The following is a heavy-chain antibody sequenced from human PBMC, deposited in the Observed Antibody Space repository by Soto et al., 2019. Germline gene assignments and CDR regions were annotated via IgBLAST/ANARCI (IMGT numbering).Heavy chain of an antibody. CDR1: GGTFSSYT. Sequence: QVQLVQYGAEVKKPGSSVKVSCKASGGTFSSYTISWVRQAPGQVLEWMGRIIPILGIANYAQKFQGRVTITSDKSTSTAYMELRSLRSEEKGVYYCARAESVTTSAPPDYWGQGTLVTVSS. CDR3: ARAESVTTSAPPDY. CDR2: IIPILGIA. J-gene: IGHJ4*02. D-gene: IGHD4-17*01. V-gene: IGHV1-69*02.